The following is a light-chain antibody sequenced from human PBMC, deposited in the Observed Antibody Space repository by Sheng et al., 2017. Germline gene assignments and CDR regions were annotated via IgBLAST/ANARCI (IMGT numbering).Light chain of an antibody. Sequence: EILMTQSPATLSVSPGERATLSCRASQSISSNLAWYQQKPGQAPRLLIYGASTRATGIPARFGGSGSGTEFTLTISSLQSEDFAVYYCQHYNTWPFTFGPGTKWISN. V-gene: IGKV3-15*01. CDR2: GAS. CDR1: QSISSN. CDR3: QHYNTWPFT. J-gene: IGKJ3*01.